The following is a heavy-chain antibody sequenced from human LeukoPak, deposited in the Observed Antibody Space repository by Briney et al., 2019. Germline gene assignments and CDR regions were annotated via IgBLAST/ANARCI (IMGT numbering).Heavy chain of an antibody. D-gene: IGHD4-23*01. J-gene: IGHJ5*02. CDR3: AKAPHGGNSYSESGWFDP. CDR2: IYYSGST. CDR1: GGSISSGGYY. Sequence: PSQTLSLTCTVSGGSISSGGYYWSWIRQHPGKGLEWIGYIYYSGSTYYNPSLKSRVTIPVDTSKNQFSLKLSSVTAADTAVYYCAKAPHGGNSYSESGWFDPWGQGTLVTVSS. V-gene: IGHV4-31*03.